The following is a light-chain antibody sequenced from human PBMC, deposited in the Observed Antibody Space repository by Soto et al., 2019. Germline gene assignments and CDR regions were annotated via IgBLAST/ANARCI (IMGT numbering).Light chain of an antibody. CDR2: EVS. CDR3: CSYTSSSTWV. V-gene: IGLV2-14*01. J-gene: IGLJ3*02. CDR1: NSDVGGYSY. Sequence: QSVLTQPASVSGSPGQSITISCTGTNSDVGGYSYVSWHQQHPGKAPKLIIYEVSQRPSGISDRFSGSKSDNTASLTISGLKTEDEADYYCCSYTSSSTWVFGGGTKLTVL.